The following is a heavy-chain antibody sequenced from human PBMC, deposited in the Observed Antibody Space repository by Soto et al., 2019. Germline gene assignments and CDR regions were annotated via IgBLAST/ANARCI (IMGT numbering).Heavy chain of an antibody. J-gene: IGHJ4*02. CDR3: ATEHIAAAGSPVDY. Sequence: ASVKVSCKVSGYTLTELSMHWLRQSPGKGLEWMGGFDPEDGETIYAQKFQGRVTMTEDTSTDTAYMELSSLRSEDTAVYYCATEHIAAAGSPVDYWGQGTLVTVSS. D-gene: IGHD6-13*01. V-gene: IGHV1-24*01. CDR1: GYTLTELS. CDR2: FDPEDGET.